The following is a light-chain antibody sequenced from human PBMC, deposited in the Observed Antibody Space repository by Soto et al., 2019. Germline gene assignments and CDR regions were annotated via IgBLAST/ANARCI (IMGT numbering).Light chain of an antibody. J-gene: IGKJ4*01. V-gene: IGKV1-39*01. Sequence: DIKRAQSPSSLSASEGGRVTIACRASQSTMSYLNWYQQKPGHAPKLLIYAASSLQSGVPARFSGSGSGTDFTFTISSLQPEDFAIYYCQQYNHGPLTFGGGTKVDI. CDR3: QQYNHGPLT. CDR1: QSTMSY. CDR2: AAS.